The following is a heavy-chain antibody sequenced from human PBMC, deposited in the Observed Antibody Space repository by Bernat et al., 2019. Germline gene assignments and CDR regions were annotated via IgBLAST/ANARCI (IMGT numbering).Heavy chain of an antibody. Sequence: QVQLVQSGAEVKKPGASVKVSCKVSGYTLTELSMHWVRQAPGKGLEWMGGFDPEDGETIYAQKFQGRVTMTKDTSTDTAYMELSSLRSEDTAVYYCATDRGVATTNYYYGMDVWGQGTTVTVSS. V-gene: IGHV1-24*01. CDR3: ATDRGVATTNYYYGMDV. J-gene: IGHJ6*02. D-gene: IGHD5-12*01. CDR2: FDPEDGET. CDR1: GYTLTELS.